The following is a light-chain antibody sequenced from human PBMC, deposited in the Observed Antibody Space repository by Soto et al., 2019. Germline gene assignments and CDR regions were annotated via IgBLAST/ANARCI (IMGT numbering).Light chain of an antibody. V-gene: IGLV2-23*01. CDR3: CSYAGSSTWV. CDR1: SSDVGSYNL. J-gene: IGLJ3*02. CDR2: EGG. Sequence: QSVLTQPASVSGSPGQSITISCTGTSSDVGSYNLVSWYQQYPGKAPKLMIYEGGKRPSGVSNRFSGSKSGNTASLTISGLQAEDEADYYCCSYAGSSTWVFGGGTQLTVL.